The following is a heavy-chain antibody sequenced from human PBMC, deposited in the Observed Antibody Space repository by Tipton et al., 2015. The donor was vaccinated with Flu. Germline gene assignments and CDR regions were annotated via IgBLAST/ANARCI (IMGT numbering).Heavy chain of an antibody. J-gene: IGHJ4*02. CDR3: ARDGEQPLDY. D-gene: IGHD3-10*01. V-gene: IGHV1-2*04. Sequence: QSGAEVKKPGSSVKVSCKASGGTFSSYAISWVRQAPGQGLEWMGWINPNSGGTNYAQKFQGWVTMTRDTSISTAYMELSRLRSDDTAVYYCARDGEQPLDYWGQGTLVTVSS. CDR2: INPNSGGT. CDR1: GGTFSSYA.